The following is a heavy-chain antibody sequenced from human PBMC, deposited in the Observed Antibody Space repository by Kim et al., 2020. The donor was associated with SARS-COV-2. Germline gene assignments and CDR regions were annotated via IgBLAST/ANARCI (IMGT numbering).Heavy chain of an antibody. CDR3: ARRYGGSPYWYFDL. CDR2: INSDGSTT. V-gene: IGHV3-74*01. D-gene: IGHD2-15*01. CDR1: GLTFSNYW. J-gene: IGHJ2*01. Sequence: EGSLRLSCAASGLTFSNYWMHWARQAPGKGLVWVSRINSDGSTTSYADAVKGRFTISRDDAKNTLYLQMNSLRAEDTAVYYCARRYGGSPYWYFDLWGRG.